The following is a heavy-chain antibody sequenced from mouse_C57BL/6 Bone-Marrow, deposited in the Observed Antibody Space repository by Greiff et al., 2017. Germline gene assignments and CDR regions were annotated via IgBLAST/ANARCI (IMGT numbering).Heavy chain of an antibody. Sequence: VQRVESGAELVKPGASVKLSCKASGYTFTEYTIHWVKQRSGQGLEWIGWFYPGSGSIKYNEKFKDKATLTADKSSSTVYMELSRLTSEDAAVYFCARHEDQPYDGYFGYWGQGTLVTVSA. CDR3: ARHEDQPYDGYFGY. CDR1: GYTFTEYT. CDR2: FYPGSGSI. J-gene: IGHJ3*01. V-gene: IGHV1-62-2*01. D-gene: IGHD2-3*01.